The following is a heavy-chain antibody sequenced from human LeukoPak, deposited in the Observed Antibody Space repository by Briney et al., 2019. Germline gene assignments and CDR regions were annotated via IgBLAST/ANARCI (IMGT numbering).Heavy chain of an antibody. CDR3: AKDSTYYYCSGSQDY. V-gene: IGHV3-23*01. CDR1: GLTFSSYA. J-gene: IGHJ4*02. CDR2: ISGSGGST. Sequence: PGGSLRLSCSTSGLTFSSYAMSSVRQAPGRGLELVSAISGSGGSTYYADAVKRRFTISRDNSKNTVYLQMNSLRGEVTAVYYCAKDSTYYYCSGSQDYWGQGTLVTVSS. D-gene: IGHD3-10*01.